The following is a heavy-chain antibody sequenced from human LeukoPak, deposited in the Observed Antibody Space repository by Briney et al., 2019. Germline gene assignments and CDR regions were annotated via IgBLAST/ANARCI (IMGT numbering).Heavy chain of an antibody. CDR2: ISGSGAST. D-gene: IGHD7-27*01. CDR3: TTVPRWGLGTFDY. V-gene: IGHV3-23*01. J-gene: IGHJ4*02. Sequence: HPGGSLRLSCAASGFTFSIYAVSWVRQAPGKGLEWVSTISGSGASTYYADSVKGRFTISRDNSKNTLYLQMNSLKTEDTAVYYCTTVPRWGLGTFDYWGQGTLVIVSS. CDR1: GFTFSIYA.